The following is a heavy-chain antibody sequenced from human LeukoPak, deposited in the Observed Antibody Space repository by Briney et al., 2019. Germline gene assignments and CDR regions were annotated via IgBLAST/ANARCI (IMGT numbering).Heavy chain of an antibody. CDR3: ARRSVSWYFDL. J-gene: IGHJ2*01. CDR2: IYHSGST. V-gene: IGHV4-38-2*02. CDR1: GFSIRAGYY. Sequence: SETLSLTCTVSGFSIRAGYYWGWIRQPPGKGREWIGIIYHSGSTSYNPSLKSRVTISVDTSKNQFSLNLGSVTAADTAVYYCARRSVSWYFDLWGRGTLVTVSS.